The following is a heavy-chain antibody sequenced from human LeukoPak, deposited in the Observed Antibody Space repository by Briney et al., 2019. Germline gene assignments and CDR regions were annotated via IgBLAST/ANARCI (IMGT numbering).Heavy chain of an antibody. CDR2: IYPADSDI. J-gene: IGHJ5*02. Sequence: GESLKISCKGSGYSINNYWIGWVRQMPGKGLEWMVIIYPADSDIRYSPSFQGQVTISADKSISTAYLQWSSLKASDTAIYYCARQEYCSGGSCYTWFDPWGQGTLVIVSS. CDR1: GYSINNYW. V-gene: IGHV5-51*01. CDR3: ARQEYCSGGSCYTWFDP. D-gene: IGHD2-15*01.